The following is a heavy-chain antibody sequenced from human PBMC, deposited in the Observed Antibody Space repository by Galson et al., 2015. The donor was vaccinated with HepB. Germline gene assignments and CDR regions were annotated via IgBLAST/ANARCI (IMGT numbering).Heavy chain of an antibody. CDR3: ARPGGPWSYDFWSGYSPDYYYYYMDV. V-gene: IGHV1-8*01. CDR1: GYTFTSYD. D-gene: IGHD3-3*01. CDR2: MNPNSGNT. Sequence: SVKVSCKASGYTFTSYDINWVRQATGQGLEWMGWMNPNSGNTGYAQKFQGRVTMTRNTSISTAYMELSSLRSEDTAVYYCARPGGPWSYDFWSGYSPDYYYYYMDVWGKGTTVTVSS. J-gene: IGHJ6*03.